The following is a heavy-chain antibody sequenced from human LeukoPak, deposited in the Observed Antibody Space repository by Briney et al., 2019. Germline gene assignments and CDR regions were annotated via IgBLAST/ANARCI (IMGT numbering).Heavy chain of an antibody. CDR2: ISAYNGNT. Sequence: ASVKVSCKASGYTFTSYGISWVRQAPGQGLEWMGWISAYNGNTNYAQKLQGRVTMTTDTSTSTAYMELRSLRSDDTAVYYCAKEIWLGYYDSSGYYYCDYWGQGTLVTVSS. CDR3: AKEIWLGYYDSSGYYYCDY. J-gene: IGHJ4*02. D-gene: IGHD3-22*01. CDR1: GYTFTSYG. V-gene: IGHV1-18*01.